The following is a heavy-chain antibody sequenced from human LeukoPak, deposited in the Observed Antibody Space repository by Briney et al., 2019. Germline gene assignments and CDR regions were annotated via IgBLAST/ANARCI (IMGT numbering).Heavy chain of an antibody. CDR1: GYTFTNYY. CDR3: ARDNHRSSWSWFDP. Sequence: ASVKVSCKASGYTFTNYYMHWVRQAPGQGLEWMGWISAYNGNTKYAQEFQGRVTMTTDTSTSTAYMELRSLSSDDTAVYHCARDNHRSSWSWFDPWGQGTLVTVSS. J-gene: IGHJ5*02. CDR2: ISAYNGNT. D-gene: IGHD6-13*01. V-gene: IGHV1-18*04.